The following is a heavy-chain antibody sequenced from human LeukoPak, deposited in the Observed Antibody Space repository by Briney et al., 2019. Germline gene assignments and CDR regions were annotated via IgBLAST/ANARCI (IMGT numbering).Heavy chain of an antibody. Sequence: GGSLRLSCAASGFTFSSYGMHWVRQAPGKGLEYVSAITNNGGRTYYADSVKGRFTISRDNSKNTLYLQMGSLRVEDMAVYYCARAPRYSYGFLFDYWGQGTLVTVSS. CDR3: ARAPRYSYGFLFDY. J-gene: IGHJ4*02. D-gene: IGHD5-18*01. CDR2: ITNNGGRT. CDR1: GFTFSSYG. V-gene: IGHV3-64*02.